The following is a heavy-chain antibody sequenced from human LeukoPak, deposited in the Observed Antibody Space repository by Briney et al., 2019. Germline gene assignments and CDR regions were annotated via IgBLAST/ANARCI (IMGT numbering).Heavy chain of an antibody. Sequence: PSETLSLTCTVSGYSISSGYYWGWIRQPPGKGLEWIGSIYHSGSTYYNPSLKSRVTISVDTSKNQFSLKLNSVTAADTAVYYCARGANDYYYYYYMDVWGKGTTVTVSS. CDR3: ARGANDYYYYYYMDV. CDR1: GYSISSGYY. V-gene: IGHV4-38-2*02. CDR2: IYHSGST. J-gene: IGHJ6*03.